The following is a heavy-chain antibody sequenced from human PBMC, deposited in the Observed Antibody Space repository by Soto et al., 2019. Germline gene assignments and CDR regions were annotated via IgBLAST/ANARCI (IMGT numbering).Heavy chain of an antibody. J-gene: IGHJ6*03. Sequence: SETLSLTCAVYGGSFSGYYWSWIHQPPGKGLEWIGEINHSGSTNYNPSLKSRVTISVDTSKNQFSLKLSSVTAADTAVYYCARDSIVVVPSQGYGYMDVWGKGTTVTVPS. V-gene: IGHV4-34*01. CDR2: INHSGST. CDR3: ARDSIVVVPSQGYGYMDV. D-gene: IGHD2-2*01. CDR1: GGSFSGYY.